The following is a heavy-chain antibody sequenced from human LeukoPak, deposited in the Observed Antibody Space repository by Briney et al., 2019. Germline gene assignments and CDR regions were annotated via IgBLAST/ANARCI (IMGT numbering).Heavy chain of an antibody. Sequence: ASVKVSCKASGGTFSSYAISWVRQAPGQGLEWMGRIIPILGIANYAQKFQGRVTITADKSTSTAYMELSSLRSEDTAVYYCARDHNPSYYYGSGSYYPPLGWFDPWGQGTLVTVSS. CDR2: IIPILGIA. D-gene: IGHD3-10*01. CDR1: GGTFSSYA. J-gene: IGHJ5*02. V-gene: IGHV1-69*04. CDR3: ARDHNPSYYYGSGSYYPPLGWFDP.